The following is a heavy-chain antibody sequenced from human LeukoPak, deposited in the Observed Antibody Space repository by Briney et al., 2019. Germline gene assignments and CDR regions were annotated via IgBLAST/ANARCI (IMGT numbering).Heavy chain of an antibody. J-gene: IGHJ4*02. CDR1: GGSISSGDHF. D-gene: IGHD5-18*01. CDR2: IYNSGGT. CDR3: ARGLKQLNYFDY. V-gene: IGHV4-31*03. Sequence: SETLSLTCTVSGGSISSGDHFWTWIRQHPGKGLEWFGYIYNSGGTYYNPSLKSRVIISVDTSKNQFSLKLSSVTAADTAVYFCARGLKQLNYFDYWGQGTLVTVSS.